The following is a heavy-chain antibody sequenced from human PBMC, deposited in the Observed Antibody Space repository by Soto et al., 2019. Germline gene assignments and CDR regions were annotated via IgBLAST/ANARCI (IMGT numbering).Heavy chain of an antibody. CDR3: ARSYCSGGSCYLLGYYGMDV. CDR2: IYYSGST. V-gene: IGHV4-39*07. CDR1: GGSISSSSYY. D-gene: IGHD2-15*01. Sequence: KTSETLSLTCTVSGGSISSSSYYWGWIRQPPGKGLEWIGSIYYSGSTYYNPSLKSRVTISVDTSKNQFSLKLSSVTAADTAVYYCARSYCSGGSCYLLGYYGMDVWGQGTTVTVSS. J-gene: IGHJ6*02.